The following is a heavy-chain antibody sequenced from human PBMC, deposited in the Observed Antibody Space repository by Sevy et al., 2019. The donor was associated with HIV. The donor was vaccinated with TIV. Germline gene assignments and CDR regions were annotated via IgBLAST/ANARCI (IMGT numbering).Heavy chain of an antibody. CDR3: VRDRIAAAGGYFDN. CDR2: IYHTGST. D-gene: IGHD6-13*01. V-gene: IGHV4-4*02. J-gene: IGHJ4*02. CDR1: GVSISSGSW. Sequence: SETLSLTCAVSGVSISSGSWWTWVRQPPGKGLEWIGEIYHTGSTNYDPSLKSRVTILVDKSKNQLSLRLTSVTAADTAVYYCVRDRIAAAGGYFDNWGQGTLVTVSS.